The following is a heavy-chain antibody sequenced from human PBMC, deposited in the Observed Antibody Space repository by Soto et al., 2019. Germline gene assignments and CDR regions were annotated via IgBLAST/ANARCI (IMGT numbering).Heavy chain of an antibody. J-gene: IGHJ4*02. Sequence: QVQLQESGPGLVKPSGTLSLTCAVSGGSISRSYWWSWVRQPPGKGLEWIGEIYHTGTTNYNPSLKSRVTISLDKSKNQFSLKLSSVTAADTAVYYCAARGDGNPRLDYCGQGTLVTVSS. V-gene: IGHV4-4*02. CDR3: AARGDGNPRLDY. CDR2: IYHTGTT. D-gene: IGHD3-10*01. CDR1: GGSISRSYW.